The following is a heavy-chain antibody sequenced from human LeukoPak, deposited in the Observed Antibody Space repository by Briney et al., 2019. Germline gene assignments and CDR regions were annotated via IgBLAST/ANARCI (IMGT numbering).Heavy chain of an antibody. V-gene: IGHV2-5*02. Sequence: SGPTLVNPTQTLTLTCSFSGFSLSTDGVAVGWIRQPPGEALEWLALIYWDDDKRYSPSLKSRLTITKDTSRNQVVLTMANVDPVDTATYFCAHSYRYHYDTDARGGHYYFDYWGQGTLVTVSS. J-gene: IGHJ4*02. CDR2: IYWDDDK. D-gene: IGHD3-22*01. CDR1: GFSLSTDGVA. CDR3: AHSYRYHYDTDARGGHYYFDY.